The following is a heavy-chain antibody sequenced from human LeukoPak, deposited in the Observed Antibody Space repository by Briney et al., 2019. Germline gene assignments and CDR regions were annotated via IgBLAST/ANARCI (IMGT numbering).Heavy chain of an antibody. Sequence: AGGSLRLSCAASGFTFSSYWMSWVRQAPGKGLEWVANIKQDGSEKYYVDSVKGRFTISRDNAKNSLYLQMNSLRAEDTAVYYCAREYGGYNYAGYYYYYIDVWGKETTVTVSS. D-gene: IGHD5-24*01. CDR3: AREYGGYNYAGYYYYYIDV. CDR2: IKQDGSEK. CDR1: GFTFSSYW. J-gene: IGHJ6*03. V-gene: IGHV3-7*01.